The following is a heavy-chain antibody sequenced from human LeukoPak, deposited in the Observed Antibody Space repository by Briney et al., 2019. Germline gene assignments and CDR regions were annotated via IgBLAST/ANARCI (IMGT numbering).Heavy chain of an antibody. CDR1: GGSISSGSYY. D-gene: IGHD2/OR15-2a*01. Sequence: SETLSLTCTVSGGSISSGSYYWSWIRQPAGKGLEWIGRIYTSGSTHYNPSLNSRVTMSVDTSKNQFSLKLSSVTAADTAVYYCARVYLRFDAFDIWGQGTMVTVSS. CDR2: IYTSGST. CDR3: ARVYLRFDAFDI. J-gene: IGHJ3*02. V-gene: IGHV4-61*02.